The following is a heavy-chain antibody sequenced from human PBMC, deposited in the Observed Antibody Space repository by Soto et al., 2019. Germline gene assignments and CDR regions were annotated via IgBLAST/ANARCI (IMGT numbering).Heavy chain of an antibody. V-gene: IGHV3-23*01. CDR2: INNGRDNI. J-gene: IGHJ4*02. Sequence: PGGSLRLSCAASGFTFNNYAMSWVRQAPGKGLEWVASINNGRDNIYYADSVKGRFTISKDNSKSTLYLQMNSLRAEDTAVYYCAKTFLARYCSSSICYDPADYFDYWGQGTLVTVSS. CDR1: GFTFNNYA. CDR3: AKTFLARYCSSSICYDPADYFDY. D-gene: IGHD2-2*01.